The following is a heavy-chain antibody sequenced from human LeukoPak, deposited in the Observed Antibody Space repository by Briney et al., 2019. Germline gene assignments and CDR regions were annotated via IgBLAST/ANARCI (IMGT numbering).Heavy chain of an antibody. CDR1: GGTFSSYA. CDR3: ARVSSGIAAAGRGWYFDL. Sequence: SVKVSCKASGGTFSSYAISWVRQAPGQGLEWMGGIIPIFGTANYAQKFQGRVTITADKSTSTAYMELSSLRSDDTAVYYCARVSSGIAAAGRGWYFDLWGRGTLVTVSS. D-gene: IGHD6-13*01. J-gene: IGHJ2*01. V-gene: IGHV1-69*06. CDR2: IIPIFGTA.